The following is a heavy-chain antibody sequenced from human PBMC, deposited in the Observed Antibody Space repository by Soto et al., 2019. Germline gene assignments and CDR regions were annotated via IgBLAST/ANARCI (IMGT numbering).Heavy chain of an antibody. Sequence: ASVKVSCKASGYTFTSYAMHWVRQAPGQRLEWMGWINAGNGNTKYSQKFQGRVTITRDTSASTAYMELSSLRSEDTAVYYCARESQGIYYYYGMDVWGQGTTVTV. V-gene: IGHV1-3*01. J-gene: IGHJ6*02. CDR2: INAGNGNT. CDR1: GYTFTSYA. CDR3: ARESQGIYYYYGMDV. D-gene: IGHD1-20*01.